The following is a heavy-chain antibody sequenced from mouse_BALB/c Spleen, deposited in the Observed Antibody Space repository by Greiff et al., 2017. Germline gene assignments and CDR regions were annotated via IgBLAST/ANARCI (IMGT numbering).Heavy chain of an antibody. V-gene: IGHV3-2*02. CDR3: ARYDGYYYDY. Sequence: EVKLQESGPGLVKPSQSLSLTCTVTGYSITSDYAWNWIRQFPGNILEWMGYISYSGSTSYNPSLKSRISITRDTSKNQFFLQLNSVTTEDTATYYCARYDGYYYDYWGQGTTLTVSS. CDR1: GYSITSDYA. CDR2: ISYSGST. D-gene: IGHD2-3*01. J-gene: IGHJ2*01.